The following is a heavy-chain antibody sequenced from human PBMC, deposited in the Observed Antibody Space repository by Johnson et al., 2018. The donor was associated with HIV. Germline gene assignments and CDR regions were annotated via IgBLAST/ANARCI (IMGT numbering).Heavy chain of an antibody. CDR3: AREGDSSGMVFLDAFDI. CDR1: VFTVSSNY. Sequence: VQLVESGGGLIQPGGSLRLSCAASVFTVSSNYMSWVRQAPGRGLEWVSVIYSGGSTYYADSVKGRFTISSDKAKNSPYLQMNSLRAEDTAVYYCAREGDSSGMVFLDAFDIWGQGTMVTVSS. D-gene: IGHD3-22*01. J-gene: IGHJ3*02. CDR2: IYSGGST. V-gene: IGHV3-66*03.